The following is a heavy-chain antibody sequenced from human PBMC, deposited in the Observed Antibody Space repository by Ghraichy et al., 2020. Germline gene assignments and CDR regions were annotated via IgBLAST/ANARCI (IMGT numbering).Heavy chain of an antibody. CDR3: ATLEKDTSMVGDAFDI. D-gene: IGHD5-18*01. CDR2: INHSGST. V-gene: IGHV4-34*01. J-gene: IGHJ3*02. CDR1: GGSFSGYY. Sequence: SETLSLTCAVYGGSFSGYYWSWIRQPPGKGLEWIGEINHSGSTNYNPSLKSRVTISVDTSKNQFSLKLSSVTAADTAVYYCATLEKDTSMVGDAFDIWGQGTMVTVSS.